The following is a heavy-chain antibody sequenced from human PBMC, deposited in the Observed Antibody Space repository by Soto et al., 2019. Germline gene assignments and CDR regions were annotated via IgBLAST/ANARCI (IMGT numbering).Heavy chain of an antibody. CDR1: GFTVSGDF. V-gene: IGHV3-66*01. CDR3: ASRGP. Sequence: PGGSLRLSCGASGFTVSGDFMMWVRQAPGKGLEWVSTIYSDGRTYHADSVKGRFSISRDNSMNTLYLQMNSLTVEDTALYYCASRGPWGQGTLVTVSS. CDR2: IYSDGRT. J-gene: IGHJ5*02.